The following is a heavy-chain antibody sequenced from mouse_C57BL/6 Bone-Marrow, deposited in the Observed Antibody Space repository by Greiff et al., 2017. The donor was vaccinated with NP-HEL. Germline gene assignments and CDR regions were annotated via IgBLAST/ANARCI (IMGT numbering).Heavy chain of an antibody. V-gene: IGHV1-19*01. D-gene: IGHD2-3*01. CDR3: ARDHDGYSHFDY. Sequence: VQLQQSGPVLVKPGASVKMSCKASGYTFTDYYMNWVKQSHGKSLEWIGVINPYNGGTSYNQKFKGKATLTVDKSSSTAYMELNSLTSEDSAVYYCARDHDGYSHFDYWGQGTTLTVSS. CDR1: GYTFTDYY. CDR2: INPYNGGT. J-gene: IGHJ2*01.